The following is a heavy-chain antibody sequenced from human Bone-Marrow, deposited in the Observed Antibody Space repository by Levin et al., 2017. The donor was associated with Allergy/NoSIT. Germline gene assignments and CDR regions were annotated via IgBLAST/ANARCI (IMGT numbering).Heavy chain of an antibody. D-gene: IGHD3-16*01. J-gene: IGHJ6*02. CDR3: AKDMLAKNTDSWGMDV. V-gene: IGHV3-9*01. CDR1: GFTFDDYA. CDR2: ISWNSGDI. Sequence: GGSLRLSCAVSGFTFDDYAMHWVRQGPGKGLEWVAGISWNSGDIEYADSVKGRFTTPRDNARNSLYLQMNSLRAEDTALDDCAKDMLAKNTDSWGMDVWSQGTTVTVSS.